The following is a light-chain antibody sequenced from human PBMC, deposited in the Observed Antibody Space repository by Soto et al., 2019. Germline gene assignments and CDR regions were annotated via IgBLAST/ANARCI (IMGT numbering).Light chain of an antibody. V-gene: IGKV3-11*01. CDR3: QQRSNWPLT. J-gene: IGKJ4*01. Sequence: EIVLTQSPATLSLSPGERATLSCRASQSVGSYLAWYQQKPGQAPRLLIYDASNRATSIPARFSGSGSGTDFTLTISSLEPEDFAVYYCQQRSNWPLTFGGGTKVDIK. CDR1: QSVGSY. CDR2: DAS.